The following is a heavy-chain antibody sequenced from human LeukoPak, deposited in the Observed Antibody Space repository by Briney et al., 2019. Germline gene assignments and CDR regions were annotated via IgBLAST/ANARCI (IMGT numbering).Heavy chain of an antibody. V-gene: IGHV3-74*01. CDR3: AIMEEWLLPDY. CDR1: GFTFSDHY. D-gene: IGHD3-3*01. J-gene: IGHJ4*02. CDR2: INSDGSST. Sequence: GGSLRLSCAASGFTFSDHYMDWVRQAPGKGLVWVSRINSDGSSTTYADSVKGRFTISRDNAKNTLYLQMNSLRAEDTAVYYCAIMEEWLLPDYWGQGTLVTVSS.